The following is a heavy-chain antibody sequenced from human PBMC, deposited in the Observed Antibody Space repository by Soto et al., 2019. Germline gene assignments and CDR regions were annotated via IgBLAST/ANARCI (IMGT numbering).Heavy chain of an antibody. J-gene: IGHJ6*02. CDR3: TRDPEASSSWYVIYFYGMDV. CDR2: IRSKAYVGTT. CDR1: GFTFGYYA. Sequence: GGSLRLSCTASGFTFGYYAMSWFRQAPGKGLEWVDLIRSKAYVGTTEYAASVKCRFTISRDDSKSIAYMQMNSLKNEDTAVYYCTRDPEASSSWYVIYFYGMDVWGQGPKVTVYS. V-gene: IGHV3-49*03. D-gene: IGHD6-13*01.